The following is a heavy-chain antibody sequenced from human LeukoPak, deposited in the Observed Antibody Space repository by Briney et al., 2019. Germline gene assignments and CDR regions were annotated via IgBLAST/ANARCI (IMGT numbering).Heavy chain of an antibody. CDR2: IWYDGSNK. CDR1: GFTFSSYG. Sequence: GGSLRLSCAVSGFTFSSYGMHWVRQAPGKGLEWVAVIWYDGSNKYYADSVRGRFTISRDNSKNTLYLQMNSLRDEDTAVYYCAKAGRTTVTNPYFDYWGQGTLVTVSS. D-gene: IGHD4-17*01. V-gene: IGHV3-33*06. CDR3: AKAGRTTVTNPYFDY. J-gene: IGHJ4*02.